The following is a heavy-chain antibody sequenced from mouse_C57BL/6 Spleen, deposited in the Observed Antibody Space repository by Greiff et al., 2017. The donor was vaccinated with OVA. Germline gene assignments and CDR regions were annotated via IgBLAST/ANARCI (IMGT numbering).Heavy chain of an antibody. J-gene: IGHJ2*01. CDR3: AREELGYGYYCGY. CDR2: IHPNSGST. V-gene: IGHV1-64*01. D-gene: IGHD2-2*01. CDR1: GYTFTSYW. Sequence: QVQLQQPGAELVKPGASVKLSCKASGYTFTSYWMHWVKQRPGQGLEWIGMIHPNSGSTSYNEKFKSKATLTVDKSSSTAYMHLSSLTSEDSAVYYGAREELGYGYYCGYWGQGTTLTVSS.